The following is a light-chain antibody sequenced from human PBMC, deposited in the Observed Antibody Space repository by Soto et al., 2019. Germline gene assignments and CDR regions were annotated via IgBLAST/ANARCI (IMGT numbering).Light chain of an antibody. CDR2: GAS. CDR1: QSVSGN. Sequence: EIVLTQSPATLSVSPGGRATLSCRASQSVSGNLAWYQQKPGQAPRLLIYGASTRATGIPARFSGSGSGTEFTLTISSLQSEDFAVYYCQQYNNWPPLTFGGGNKVEIK. J-gene: IGKJ4*01. V-gene: IGKV3-15*01. CDR3: QQYNNWPPLT.